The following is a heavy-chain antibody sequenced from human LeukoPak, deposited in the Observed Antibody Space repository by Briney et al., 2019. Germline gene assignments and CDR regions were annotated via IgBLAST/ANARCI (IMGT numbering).Heavy chain of an antibody. V-gene: IGHV3-23*01. Sequence: GGSLGLSCAASEFDFSSHAVTWVRQAPGKGLEWVSAISISGSKTYYADSVKGRFTISRDNSKNTLYLQMNSLRAEDTAVYYCANEIRPNDYWGQGTQVTVSS. CDR1: EFDFSSHA. CDR2: ISISGSKT. CDR3: ANEIRPNDY. D-gene: IGHD4-17*01. J-gene: IGHJ4*02.